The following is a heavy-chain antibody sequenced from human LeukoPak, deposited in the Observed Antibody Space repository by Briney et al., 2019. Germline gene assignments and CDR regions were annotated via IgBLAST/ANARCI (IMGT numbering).Heavy chain of an antibody. V-gene: IGHV4-4*07. CDR3: ARQGIVGATPWFDP. CDR2: IYTSGST. Sequence: PSETLSLTCTVSGGSISSYYWSWIRQPAGKGLEWIGRIYTSGSTNYNPSLKSRVTISVDTSKNQFSLKLSSVTAADTAVYYCARQGIVGATPWFDPWGQGTLVTVSS. CDR1: GGSISSYY. J-gene: IGHJ5*02. D-gene: IGHD1-26*01.